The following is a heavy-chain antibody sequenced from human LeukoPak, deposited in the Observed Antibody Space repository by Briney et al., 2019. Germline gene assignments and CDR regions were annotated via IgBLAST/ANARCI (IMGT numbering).Heavy chain of an antibody. J-gene: IGHJ4*02. CDR3: ARVQEGHLYVDYSHPFDY. CDR1: GGSISSSSYY. V-gene: IGHV4-39*07. CDR2: IYYSGST. Sequence: PSETLSLTCTVSGGSISSSSYYWGWIRQPPGKGLEWIGSIYYSGSTYYNPSLKSRVTISVDTSKNQFSLKLTSVTAADTALYFCARVQEGHLYVDYSHPFDYWGQGTLVTVSS. D-gene: IGHD4-17*01.